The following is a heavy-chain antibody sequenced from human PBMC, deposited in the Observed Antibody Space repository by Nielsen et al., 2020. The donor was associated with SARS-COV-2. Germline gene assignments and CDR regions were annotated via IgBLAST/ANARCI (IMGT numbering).Heavy chain of an antibody. Sequence: SLKISCVASGFAFDDYAMHWVRQAPGKGLEWVSGISWNSGSIGYADSVKGRFTISRDNAKNSLYLQMNSLRAEDTALYYCAKIAAVYDAFDIWGQGTMVTVSS. CDR2: ISWNSGSI. CDR1: GFAFDDYA. D-gene: IGHD6-6*01. CDR3: AKIAAVYDAFDI. V-gene: IGHV3-9*01. J-gene: IGHJ3*02.